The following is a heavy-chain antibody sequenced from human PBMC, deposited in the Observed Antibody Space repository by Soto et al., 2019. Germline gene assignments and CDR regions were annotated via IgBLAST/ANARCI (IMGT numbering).Heavy chain of an antibody. CDR1: GGSISSGGYY. J-gene: IGHJ5*02. CDR2: IYYSGST. V-gene: IGHV4-31*03. CDR3: ARGRVEGYYYDSSGYNWFDP. Sequence: PSETLSLTCTVSGGSISSGGYYWSWIRQHPGKGLEWIGYIYYSGSTYYNPSLKSRVTISVDTSKNQFSLKLSSVTAADTAVYYCARGRVEGYYYDSSGYNWFDPWGQGTLVTVS. D-gene: IGHD3-22*01.